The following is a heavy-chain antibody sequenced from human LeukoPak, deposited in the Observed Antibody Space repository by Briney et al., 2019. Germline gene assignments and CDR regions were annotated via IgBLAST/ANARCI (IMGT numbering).Heavy chain of an antibody. V-gene: IGHV1-18*01. CDR1: GYTFTSYG. D-gene: IGHD1-7*01. J-gene: IGHJ5*02. Sequence: ASVKVSCKASGYTFTSYGISWVRQAPGQGVEWMGWISAYNGNTNYAQKLQGRVTMTTDTSTSTAYMELRSLRSDDTAVYYCARDKHNWNYEGWFDPWRQGTLVTVST. CDR3: ARDKHNWNYEGWFDP. CDR2: ISAYNGNT.